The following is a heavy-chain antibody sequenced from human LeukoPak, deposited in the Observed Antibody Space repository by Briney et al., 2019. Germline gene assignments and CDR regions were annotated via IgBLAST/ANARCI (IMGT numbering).Heavy chain of an antibody. D-gene: IGHD3-10*01. CDR1: GFTFSKAW. CDR3: TTDPVYCSGTYY. Sequence: PGGSLRLSCTASGFTFSKAWMSWVRQAPGKGLEWVGRIKSKTDGGTTQYAAPVKGRFTISRDDSKNTLYLQMNSLETEDTAVYYCTTDPVYCSGTYYWGQGTLVTVSS. V-gene: IGHV3-15*01. CDR2: IKSKTDGGTT. J-gene: IGHJ4*02.